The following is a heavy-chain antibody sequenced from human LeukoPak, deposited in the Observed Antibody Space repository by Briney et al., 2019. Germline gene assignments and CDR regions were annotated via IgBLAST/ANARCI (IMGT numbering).Heavy chain of an antibody. Sequence: PSETLSLTCAVYGGSFSGYYWSWIRQPPGKGLEWIGEINHSGSTNYNPSLKSRVTISVDTSKNQFSLKLSSVTAADTAVYYCARGGSRYCSSSSRRERDKTKWFDPWGQGTLVTGSS. V-gene: IGHV4-34*01. CDR3: ARGGSRYCSSSSRRERDKTKWFDP. CDR1: GGSFSGYY. J-gene: IGHJ5*02. D-gene: IGHD2-2*01. CDR2: INHSGST.